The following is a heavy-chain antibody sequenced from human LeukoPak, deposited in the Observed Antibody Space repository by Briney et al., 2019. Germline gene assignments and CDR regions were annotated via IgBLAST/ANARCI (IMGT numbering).Heavy chain of an antibody. CDR2: MNPNSGNT. D-gene: IGHD6-19*01. CDR3: ARGNHRMIAVAGPDAFDI. Sequence: GASVKVSCKASGYTFTSYDINWVRQATGQGLEWMGWMNPNSGNTGYAQKFQGRVTITRNTSISTAYMELSSLRSEDTAVYYCARGNHRMIAVAGPDAFDIWGQGTMVTVSS. V-gene: IGHV1-8*03. J-gene: IGHJ3*02. CDR1: GYTFTSYD.